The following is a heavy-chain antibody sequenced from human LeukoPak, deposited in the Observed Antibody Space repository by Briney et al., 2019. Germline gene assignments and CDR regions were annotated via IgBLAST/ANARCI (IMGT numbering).Heavy chain of an antibody. D-gene: IGHD3-10*01. CDR2: ISSSGSTI. V-gene: IGHV3-11*01. CDR3: ARDRTYGSGSYLGVR. Sequence: TGGSLRLSCAASGFTFSDYYMSWIRQAPGKGLEWVSYISSSGSTIYYADSVKGRFTISRDNAKNSLYLQMNSLRAEDTAVYYCARDRTYGSGSYLGVRWGQGTLVTVSS. CDR1: GFTFSDYY. J-gene: IGHJ4*02.